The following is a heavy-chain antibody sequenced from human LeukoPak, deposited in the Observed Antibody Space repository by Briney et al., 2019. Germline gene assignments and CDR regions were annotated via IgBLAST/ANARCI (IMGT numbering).Heavy chain of an antibody. CDR1: GFPFSTYA. V-gene: IGHV3-23*01. D-gene: IGHD1-20*01. J-gene: IGHJ4*02. CDR3: AKALTGTTPFDY. Sequence: GGSLRLSCAASGFPFSTYAMSWVRQSPGKGLEWVSTISGGGDTTYYADSVKGRFTISRGNSKNTLFLQMNILRAEDTAVYYCAKALTGTTPFDYWGQGTLVTVSS. CDR2: ISGGGDTT.